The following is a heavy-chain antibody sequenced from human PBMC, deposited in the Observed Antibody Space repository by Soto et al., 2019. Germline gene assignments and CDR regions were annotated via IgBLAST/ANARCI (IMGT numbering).Heavy chain of an antibody. Sequence: SVKVSCKASGGTFSSYAISWVRQAPGQGLEWMGGIIPIFGTANYAQKFQGRVTITADESTSTAFMELSSLRSEDTAVYYCARRVVVTAISDENYYYYGMDVWGQGTTVTVSS. J-gene: IGHJ6*02. CDR1: GGTFSSYA. CDR3: ARRVVVTAISDENYYYYGMDV. V-gene: IGHV1-69*13. CDR2: IIPIFGTA. D-gene: IGHD2-21*02.